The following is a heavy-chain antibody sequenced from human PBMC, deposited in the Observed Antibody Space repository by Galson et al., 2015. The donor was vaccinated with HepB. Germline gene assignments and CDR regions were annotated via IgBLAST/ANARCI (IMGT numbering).Heavy chain of an antibody. CDR1: GYTFTDYY. CDR3: ARDFIGCSRTCCFVEY. D-gene: IGHD2-2*01. Sequence: SVKVSCKASGYTFTDYYIHWVRQAPGQGLEWMGLINTSGAETTYPQNSQGRVTMTRDTSINTACMELRGLTFDDTAVYYCARDFIGCSRTCCFVEYCGRGTLVTVS. CDR2: INTSGAET. J-gene: IGHJ4*01. V-gene: IGHV1-2*06.